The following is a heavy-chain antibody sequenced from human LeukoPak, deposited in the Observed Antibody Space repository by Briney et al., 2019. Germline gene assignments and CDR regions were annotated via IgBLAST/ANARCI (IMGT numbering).Heavy chain of an antibody. V-gene: IGHV3-23*01. CDR1: GFTFGTYA. Sequence: GGSLRLSCAASGFTFGTYAMSWVRQAPGKGLEWVSAISGSGDKSYYADSVKGRFTISRDNSKNTLYLQMNSLRAEDTAVYYCAKDPSPRSYIGGPTHFDYWGQGTLVTVSS. CDR3: AKDPSPRSYIGGPTHFDY. J-gene: IGHJ4*02. CDR2: ISGSGDKS. D-gene: IGHD1-26*01.